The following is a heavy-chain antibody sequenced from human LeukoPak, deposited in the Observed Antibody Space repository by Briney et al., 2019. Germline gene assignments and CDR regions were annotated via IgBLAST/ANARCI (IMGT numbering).Heavy chain of an antibody. CDR2: ISWNSGSI. J-gene: IGHJ3*02. CDR1: EFTFDDYA. Sequence: GRSLRLSCAASEFTFDDYAMHWVRQAPGKGLEWVSGISWNSGSIGYADSVKGRFTISRDNAKNSLYLQMNSLRAEDTALYYCAKVYSPSRIVGATHGAFDIWGQGTMVTVSS. CDR3: AKVYSPSRIVGATHGAFDI. D-gene: IGHD1-26*01. V-gene: IGHV3-9*01.